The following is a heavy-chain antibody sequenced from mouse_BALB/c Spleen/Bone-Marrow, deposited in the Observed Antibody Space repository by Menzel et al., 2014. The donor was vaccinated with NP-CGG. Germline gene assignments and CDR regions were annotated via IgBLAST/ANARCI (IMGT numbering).Heavy chain of an antibody. CDR1: GYTFTSYY. CDR2: INPSNGGT. J-gene: IGHJ1*01. V-gene: IGHV1S81*02. Sequence: QVQLQQSGAELVKPGDSVKLSCKASGYTFTSYYMYWVKLRPGQGLEWIGEINPSNGGTNFNEKFKSKATLTVDKSSSTAYMQLSSLTSEDSAVYYCTRSYYGNYFDVWGAGTTVTVSS. D-gene: IGHD2-1*01. CDR3: TRSYYGNYFDV.